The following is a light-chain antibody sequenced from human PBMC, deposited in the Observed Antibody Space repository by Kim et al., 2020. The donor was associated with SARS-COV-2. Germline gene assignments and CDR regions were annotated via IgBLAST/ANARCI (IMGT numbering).Light chain of an antibody. V-gene: IGKV3-15*01. J-gene: IGKJ1*01. Sequence: SPGESATTPCRASQSLSGGLAWYQQKPGPPPRLLIYATSTRATGIPPRFSGSGSGSDLTLAISGLQSEDFAVYYCQQYNNWPPWTFGQGTKVDIK. CDR2: ATS. CDR3: QQYNNWPPWT. CDR1: QSLSGG.